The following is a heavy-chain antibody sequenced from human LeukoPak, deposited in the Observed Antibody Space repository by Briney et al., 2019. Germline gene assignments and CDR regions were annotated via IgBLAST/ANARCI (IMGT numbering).Heavy chain of an antibody. CDR2: ISYDGSNK. V-gene: IGHV3-30*01. J-gene: IGHJ4*02. D-gene: IGHD6-13*01. CDR1: GFTFSSYA. CDR3: ARARYRSSWYSDFDY. Sequence: PGGSLRLSCAASGFTFSSYAMDWVRQAPGKGPEWVAVISYDGSNKYYADSGKGRFTISRDNSKNTLYLQMNRLRAEDTAVYYCARARYRSSWYSDFDYWGQGTLVTVSS.